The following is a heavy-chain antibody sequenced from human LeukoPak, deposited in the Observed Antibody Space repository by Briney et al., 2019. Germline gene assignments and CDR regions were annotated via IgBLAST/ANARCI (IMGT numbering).Heavy chain of an antibody. D-gene: IGHD2-15*01. J-gene: IGHJ6*02. Sequence: PGGSLRLSCAASGFTFSSYGMHWVRQAPGKGLEWVAVISYDGSNKYYADSVKGRFTISRDNSKNTLYLQMNSLRAEDTAVYYCASLGYCSGGRSAPCYYYGMDVWGQGTTVTVSS. CDR2: ISYDGSNK. CDR3: ASLGYCSGGRSAPCYYYGMDV. V-gene: IGHV3-30*03. CDR1: GFTFSSYG.